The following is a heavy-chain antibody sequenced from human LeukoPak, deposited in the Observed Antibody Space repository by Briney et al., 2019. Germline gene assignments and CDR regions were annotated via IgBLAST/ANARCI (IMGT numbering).Heavy chain of an antibody. Sequence: GASVTVSCKASGGTFSSYAISWVRQAPGQGLEWMGRIIPILGIANYAQKFQGRVTITADKSTSTAYMELSSLRSEDTAVYYCARAVGNYGDYPIDYGGQGTLVTVSS. J-gene: IGHJ4*02. D-gene: IGHD4-17*01. CDR1: GGTFSSYA. V-gene: IGHV1-69*04. CDR2: IIPILGIA. CDR3: ARAVGNYGDYPIDY.